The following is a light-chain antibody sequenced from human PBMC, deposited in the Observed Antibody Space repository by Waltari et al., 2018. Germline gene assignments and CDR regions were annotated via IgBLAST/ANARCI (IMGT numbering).Light chain of an antibody. J-gene: IGLJ2*01. CDR3: SSYRSGSTLV. CDR1: TSDISGYKY. V-gene: IGLV2-14*01. CDR2: HVS. Sequence: QSALTQPASVSGSPGQSITISCTGTTSDISGYKYVSWYQQHPGKVPKVIIYHVSNRPSGISTRFSGSKSGNTASLTISGLQAEDEADYYCSSYRSGSTLVFGGGTKVTVL.